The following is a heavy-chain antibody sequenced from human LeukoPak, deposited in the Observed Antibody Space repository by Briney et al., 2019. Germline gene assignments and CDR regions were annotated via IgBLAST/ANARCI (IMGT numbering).Heavy chain of an antibody. J-gene: IGHJ4*02. CDR1: GYTFTAYG. Sequence: GASVNVSCQASGYTFTAYGISWVRQAPGQGLEWMGWINTNTGNPTYAQGFTGRFVFSVDTSVSTAYLQISSLKAEDTAVYYCARGGSGSRRLGSDYWGQGTLVTVSS. D-gene: IGHD3-10*01. CDR2: INTNTGNP. CDR3: ARGGSGSRRLGSDY. V-gene: IGHV7-4-1*02.